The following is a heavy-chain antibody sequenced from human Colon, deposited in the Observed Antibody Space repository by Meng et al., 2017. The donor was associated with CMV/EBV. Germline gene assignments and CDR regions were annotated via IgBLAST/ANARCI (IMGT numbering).Heavy chain of an antibody. Sequence: GESLKISCRGSGFTFTTYWIAWVRQMPGKGLEWMGIIYPNDNDTRYSPSFQGQVTISADKSIGTAYLQWSSLKALDTAIYYCARRYGAGSYGMDVWGLGTTVTVSS. CDR2: IYPNDNDT. CDR3: ARRYGAGSYGMDV. CDR1: GFTFTTYW. V-gene: IGHV5-51*01. J-gene: IGHJ6*02. D-gene: IGHD3-10*01.